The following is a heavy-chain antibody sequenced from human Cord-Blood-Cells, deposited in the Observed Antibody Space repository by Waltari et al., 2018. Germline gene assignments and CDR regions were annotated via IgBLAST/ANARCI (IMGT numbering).Heavy chain of an antibody. Sequence: QVQLQESGPGLVKPSETLSLTCTVSGGSLSSYYWSWIRQPPGKGLEWIGYIYYSGSTNYNPSLKSRVTISVDTSKNQFSLKLSSVTAADTAVYYCARPAPYSSSWQDAFDIWGQGTMVTVSS. CDR1: GGSLSSYY. D-gene: IGHD6-13*01. J-gene: IGHJ3*02. CDR3: ARPAPYSSSWQDAFDI. V-gene: IGHV4-59*08. CDR2: IYYSGST.